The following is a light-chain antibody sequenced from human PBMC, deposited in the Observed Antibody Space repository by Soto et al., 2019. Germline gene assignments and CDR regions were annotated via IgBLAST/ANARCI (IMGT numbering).Light chain of an antibody. J-gene: IGKJ1*01. V-gene: IGKV3-20*01. Sequence: ETVLTQSPGTLSLSPGERATLSCRASQSVSSYLAWYQQKPGQAPRLLIYDASSRATGIPDRFSGSGSGTDFTLTISRLEPEDFAVYYCQQYVRSPPSWTFGQGTKVEIK. CDR2: DAS. CDR1: QSVSSY. CDR3: QQYVRSPPSWT.